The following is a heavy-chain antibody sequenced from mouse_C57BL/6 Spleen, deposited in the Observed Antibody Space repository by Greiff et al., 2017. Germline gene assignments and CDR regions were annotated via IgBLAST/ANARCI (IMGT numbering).Heavy chain of an antibody. D-gene: IGHD1-1*01. CDR1: GYTFTSYW. J-gene: IGHJ3*01. CDR3: ARERVTTEAWFAY. CDR2: IDPSDSYT. V-gene: IGHV1-69*01. Sequence: VQLQQPGAELVMPGASVKLSCKASGYTFTSYWMHWVKQRPGQGLEWIGEIDPSDSYTNYNQKFKGKSTLTVDKSSSTAYMKLSSLTSEDSAVYYWARERVTTEAWFAYWGQGTLVTVSA.